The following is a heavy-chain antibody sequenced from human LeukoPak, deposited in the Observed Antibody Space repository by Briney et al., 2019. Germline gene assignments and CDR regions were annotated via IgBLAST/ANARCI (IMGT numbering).Heavy chain of an antibody. J-gene: IGHJ4*02. CDR1: GFTFSSYW. CDR2: IKQDGGEK. Sequence: GSLSLSCAASGFTFSSYWMSWVREGPGKGLEWVANIKQDGGEKYYVESVKGRFTISRDNAKNSLYLQMNSLRPEDTAVYYCAGRGDGDLYYFDHWGQGTLVTASS. CDR3: AGRGDGDLYYFDH. D-gene: IGHD5-24*01. V-gene: IGHV3-7*04.